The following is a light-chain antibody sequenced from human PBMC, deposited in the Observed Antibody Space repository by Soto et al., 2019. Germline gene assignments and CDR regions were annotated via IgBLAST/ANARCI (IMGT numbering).Light chain of an antibody. CDR1: RSNIGSNA. V-gene: IGLV1-44*01. J-gene: IGLJ3*02. CDR3: AAWDDSLNARGV. Sequence: QSVLTQPPSASGTPGQRVTISCSGSRSNIGSNAVSWYQQLPGTAPKLLIYNDNQRPSGVPDRFSASKSGTSASLAISGRQSEDEADYYCAAWDDSLNARGVFGGGTKGTVL. CDR2: NDN.